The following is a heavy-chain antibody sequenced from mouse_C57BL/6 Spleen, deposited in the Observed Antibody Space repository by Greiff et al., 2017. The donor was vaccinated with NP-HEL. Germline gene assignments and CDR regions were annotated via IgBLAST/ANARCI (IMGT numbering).Heavy chain of an antibody. V-gene: IGHV1-82*01. J-gene: IGHJ2*01. D-gene: IGHD4-1*01. Sequence: VKLQESGPELVKPGASVKISCKASGYAFSSSWMNWVKQRPGKGLEWIGRIYPGDGDTNYNGKFKGKATLTADKSSSTAYMQLSSLTSEDSAVYFCARHWAGYYFDYWGQGTTLTVSS. CDR2: IYPGDGDT. CDR1: GYAFSSSW. CDR3: ARHWAGYYFDY.